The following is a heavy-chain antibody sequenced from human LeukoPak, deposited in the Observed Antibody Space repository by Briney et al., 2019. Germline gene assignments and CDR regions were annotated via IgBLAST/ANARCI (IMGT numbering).Heavy chain of an antibody. CDR1: GGSISSYY. J-gene: IGHJ6*02. D-gene: IGHD5-18*01. Sequence: PSETLSLTCTVSGGSISSYYWSWIRQPPGKGLEWIGYIYYSGSTNYNPSLKSRVTISVDTSKNQFSLKLSSVTAADTAVYYCARDVGYSYGYAYYYYGMDVWGQGTTVTVSS. CDR3: ARDVGYSYGYAYYYYGMDV. CDR2: IYYSGST. V-gene: IGHV4-59*01.